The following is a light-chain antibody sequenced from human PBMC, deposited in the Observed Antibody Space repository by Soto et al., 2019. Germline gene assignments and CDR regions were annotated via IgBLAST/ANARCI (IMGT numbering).Light chain of an antibody. Sequence: QSALTQPASVSGSPGQSITISCTGTSSDVGGYNYVSWYQQHPGKAPKLMIYDVSNRPSGVSNRFSGSKSGNTASLTISGLQADDEADYYCSSSTSSSTPYVFGGGTKLTVL. CDR2: DVS. CDR3: SSSTSSSTPYV. CDR1: SSDVGGYNY. V-gene: IGLV2-14*01. J-gene: IGLJ2*01.